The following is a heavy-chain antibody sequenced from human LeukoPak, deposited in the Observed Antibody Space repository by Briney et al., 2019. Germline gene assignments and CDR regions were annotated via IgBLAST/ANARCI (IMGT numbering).Heavy chain of an antibody. D-gene: IGHD4-23*01. Sequence: PGGSLRLTCAASGFPFSNYWMSWVRQAPGKGLEWVANMKEDGGEINYVGSVKGRFTISRDNAKNSLFLQMNSLRVDDTAVYYCARDRGYSTFDYWGQGTLVTVSS. V-gene: IGHV3-7*01. CDR3: ARDRGYSTFDY. CDR1: GFPFSNYW. CDR2: MKEDGGEI. J-gene: IGHJ4*02.